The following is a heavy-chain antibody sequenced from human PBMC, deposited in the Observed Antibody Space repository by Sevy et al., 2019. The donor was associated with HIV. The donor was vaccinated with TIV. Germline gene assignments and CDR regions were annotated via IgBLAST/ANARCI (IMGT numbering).Heavy chain of an antibody. D-gene: IGHD3-3*01. CDR3: AREPYYDFWSGYPHGFYYYGMDV. V-gene: IGHV1-18*01. Sequence: ASVKVSCKASGYTFTSYGISWVRQAPGQGLEWMGWISAYNGNTNYVQKLQGRVTMTTDTSTSTAYMELRSLRSDDTAVYYCAREPYYDFWSGYPHGFYYYGMDVWGQGTTVTVSS. CDR2: ISAYNGNT. J-gene: IGHJ6*02. CDR1: GYTFTSYG.